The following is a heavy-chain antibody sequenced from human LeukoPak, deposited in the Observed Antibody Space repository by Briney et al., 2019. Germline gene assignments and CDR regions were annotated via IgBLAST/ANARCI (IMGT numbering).Heavy chain of an antibody. D-gene: IGHD6-13*01. CDR1: GFTFSSYS. J-gene: IGHJ4*02. CDR2: ISSNGGST. Sequence: GGSLRLSCSASGFTFSSYSMHWVRQAPGKGLEYVSAISSNGGSTYYADSVKGRFTISRDNSKNTLYLQMSSLRAEDTAVYYCVKDSPPVQQLGLFDYWGQGTLVTVSS. CDR3: VKDSPPVQQLGLFDY. V-gene: IGHV3-64D*06.